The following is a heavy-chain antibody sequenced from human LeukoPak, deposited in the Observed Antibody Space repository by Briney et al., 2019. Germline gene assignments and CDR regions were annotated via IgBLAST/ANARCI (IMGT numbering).Heavy chain of an antibody. CDR3: ARGPRITMVRGAITNNWFDP. D-gene: IGHD3-10*01. Sequence: ASVKVSCKASGYTFTGYYMHWVRQAPGQGLEWMGWINPNSGGTNYAQKFQGRVTMTRDTSISTAYMELSRLRSDDTAVYYCARGPRITMVRGAITNNWFDPWGQGTLVTVSS. J-gene: IGHJ5*02. V-gene: IGHV1-2*02. CDR1: GYTFTGYY. CDR2: INPNSGGT.